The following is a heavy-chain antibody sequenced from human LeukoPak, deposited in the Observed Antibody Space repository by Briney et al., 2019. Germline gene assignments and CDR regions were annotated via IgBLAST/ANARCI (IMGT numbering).Heavy chain of an antibody. CDR3: AKVLERGFYYYGMDV. Sequence: GGSLRLSCAASGFTFSSYGMHWVRQAPGKGLEWVAVISYDGNNKYYADSVKGRFTISRDNSKNTLYLQMSSLRAEDTAVYYCAKVLERGFYYYGMDVWGQGTTVTVSS. CDR2: ISYDGNNK. D-gene: IGHD1-1*01. J-gene: IGHJ6*02. V-gene: IGHV3-30*18. CDR1: GFTFSSYG.